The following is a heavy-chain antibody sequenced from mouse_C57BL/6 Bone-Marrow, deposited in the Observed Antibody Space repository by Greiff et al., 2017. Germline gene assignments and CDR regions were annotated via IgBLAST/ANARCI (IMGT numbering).Heavy chain of an antibody. V-gene: IGHV1-69*01. D-gene: IGHD2-4*01. CDR3: AREGLRRGAWFAY. CDR2: IDPSDSYT. Sequence: QVQLQQPGAELVMPGASVKLSCKASGYTFTSYWMHWVKQRPGQDLEWIGEIDPSDSYTNYNQKFKGKSTLTVDKSSSTAYMQLSSLTSEDSAVYYCAREGLRRGAWFAYWGQGTLVTVSA. J-gene: IGHJ3*01. CDR1: GYTFTSYW.